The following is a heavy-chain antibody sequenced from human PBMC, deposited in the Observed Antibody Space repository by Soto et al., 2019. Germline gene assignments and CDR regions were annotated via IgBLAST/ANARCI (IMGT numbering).Heavy chain of an antibody. V-gene: IGHV1-8*01. Sequence: EASVKVSCKASGYTFTSYDINWVRQATGQGLEWMGWMNPNSGNTGYAQKFQGRVTMTRNTSISTAYMELSSLRSEDTAVYYCARGPPGRSHIVVVTAIRGRRIDNWFDPWGQGTLVTVLL. J-gene: IGHJ5*02. CDR3: ARGPPGRSHIVVVTAIRGRRIDNWFDP. CDR2: MNPNSGNT. CDR1: GYTFTSYD. D-gene: IGHD2-21*02.